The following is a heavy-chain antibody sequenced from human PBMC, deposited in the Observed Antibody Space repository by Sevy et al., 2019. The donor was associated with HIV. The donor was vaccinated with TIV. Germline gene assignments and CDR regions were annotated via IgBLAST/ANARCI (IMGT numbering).Heavy chain of an antibody. CDR1: GGSFSGYY. CDR2: INHSGST. V-gene: IGHV4-34*01. J-gene: IGHJ4*02. CDR3: ARGPAYYVWGSYRYTGTDY. Sequence: SETLSLTCAVYGGSFSGYYWSWIRQPPGKGLEWIGEINHSGSTNYNPSLKSRVTISVDTSKNQFSLKLSSVTAADTAVYYCARGPAYYVWGSYRYTGTDYSGQGTMVTVSS. D-gene: IGHD3-16*02.